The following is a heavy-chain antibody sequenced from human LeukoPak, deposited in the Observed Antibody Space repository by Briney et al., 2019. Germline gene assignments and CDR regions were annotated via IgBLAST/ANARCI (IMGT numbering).Heavy chain of an antibody. V-gene: IGHV1-18*01. D-gene: IGHD3-22*01. CDR3: ARDFLSYDGSENHFEDTFDI. J-gene: IGHJ3*02. Sequence: ASVKVSCKASGYSFDRYGISWVLQAPGQGLEWLGWIGAFNGNTNYAQNLQGRVTMTADTSTTTAYMELRSLSSDDTAVYYCARDFLSYDGSENHFEDTFDIWGQGTMVTVSS. CDR2: IGAFNGNT. CDR1: GYSFDRYG.